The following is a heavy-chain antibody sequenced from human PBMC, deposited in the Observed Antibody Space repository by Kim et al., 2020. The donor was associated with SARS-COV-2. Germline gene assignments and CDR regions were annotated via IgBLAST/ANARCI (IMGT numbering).Heavy chain of an antibody. CDR3: ARQYYYQSGSDYFDY. V-gene: IGHV4-39*01. CDR1: GGSISSSSYY. CDR2: ISYSGST. D-gene: IGHD3-10*01. Sequence: SETLSLTCIVSGGSISSSSYYCGWIRQPPGKRLEWIGSISYSGSTQYHPSLKSRVTVSVDTSTNQFSLKLSSVTAADTAKYYCARQYYYQSGSDYFDYWGQGTLVTVSS. J-gene: IGHJ4*02.